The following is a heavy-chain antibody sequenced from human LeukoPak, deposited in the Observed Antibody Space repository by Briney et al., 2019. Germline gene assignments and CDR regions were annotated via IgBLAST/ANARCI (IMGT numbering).Heavy chain of an antibody. J-gene: IGHJ3*02. D-gene: IGHD2-21*02. Sequence: SGGSLRLSCVGSEFTFSSYAMGWVRQAPGKGLEWVSVISGNSGNKYYADFVKGRFTISRDNSKNTLYLQMNSLRAEDTAVYYCAKDLVGTGAFDIWGQGTMVTVSS. CDR2: ISGNSGNK. CDR3: AKDLVGTGAFDI. CDR1: EFTFSSYA. V-gene: IGHV3-23*01.